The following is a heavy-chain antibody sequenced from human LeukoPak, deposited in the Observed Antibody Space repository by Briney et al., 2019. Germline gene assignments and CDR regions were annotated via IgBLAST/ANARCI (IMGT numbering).Heavy chain of an antibody. Sequence: GGSLRLSCAASGITFSSYNMNWVRQAPGKGLEWVSGISWNSGSIGYADSVKGRFTISRDNAKNSLYLQMNSLRAEDTALYYCAKDGSRSGWYPRYWGQGTLVTVSS. CDR3: AKDGSRSGWYPRY. D-gene: IGHD6-19*01. V-gene: IGHV3-9*01. CDR2: ISWNSGSI. J-gene: IGHJ4*02. CDR1: GITFSSYN.